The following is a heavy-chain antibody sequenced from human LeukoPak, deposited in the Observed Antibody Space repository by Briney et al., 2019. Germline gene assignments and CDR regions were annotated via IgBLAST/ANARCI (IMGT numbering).Heavy chain of an antibody. Sequence: PGGSLRLSCAASGFTFRSYWMHWVRQAPGKGLVWVSRINSDGSSTSYADSVKGRFTISRDNAKNTLYLQMNSLRAEDTAVYYCASRSSSSSVDYWGQGTLVTVSS. D-gene: IGHD6-6*01. CDR3: ASRSSSSSVDY. V-gene: IGHV3-74*01. J-gene: IGHJ4*02. CDR2: INSDGSST. CDR1: GFTFRSYW.